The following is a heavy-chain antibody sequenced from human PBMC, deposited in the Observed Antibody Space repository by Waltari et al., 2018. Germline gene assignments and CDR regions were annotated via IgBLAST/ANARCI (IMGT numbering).Heavy chain of an antibody. CDR3: ARDNRPGYSSGWLEGYFDL. D-gene: IGHD6-19*01. Sequence: QVQLQESGPGLVKPSETLSLTCTVSGGSISSYYWSWIRQPPGKGLEWIGYIYYSGSTNYNPSLKSRVTISVDTSKNQFSLKLSSVTAADTAVYYCARDNRPGYSSGWLEGYFDLWGRGTLVTVSS. V-gene: IGHV4-59*01. CDR1: GGSISSYY. J-gene: IGHJ2*01. CDR2: IYYSGST.